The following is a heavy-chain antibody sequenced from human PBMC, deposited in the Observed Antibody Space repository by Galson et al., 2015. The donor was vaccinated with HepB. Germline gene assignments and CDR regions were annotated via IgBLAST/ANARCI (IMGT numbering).Heavy chain of an antibody. J-gene: IGHJ4*02. CDR2: INPSGGST. V-gene: IGHV1-46*03. D-gene: IGHD3-3*01. Sequence: SVKVSCKASGYTFTSYYMHWVRQAPGQGLEWMGIINPSGGSTSYAQKFQGRVTMTRDTSTSTVYMELSSLRSEDTAVYYCARDLAYYDFWSGYPSSGYPGLDYWGQGTLVTVSS. CDR1: GYTFTSYY. CDR3: ARDLAYYDFWSGYPSSGYPGLDY.